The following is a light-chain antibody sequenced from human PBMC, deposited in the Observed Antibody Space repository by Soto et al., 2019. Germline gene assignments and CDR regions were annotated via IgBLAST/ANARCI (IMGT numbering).Light chain of an antibody. V-gene: IGKV3-11*01. CDR3: QQGINWPLT. CDR1: QSVSSY. CDR2: DAF. Sequence: EIVLTQSPATLSLSPGERASLSCRASQSVSSYLAWYQQKPGQAPRLLIYDAFNRATGIPARFSGSGSGTDFTLTISSLEPEDVAVYYCQQGINWPLTFGGGTKVEIK. J-gene: IGKJ4*01.